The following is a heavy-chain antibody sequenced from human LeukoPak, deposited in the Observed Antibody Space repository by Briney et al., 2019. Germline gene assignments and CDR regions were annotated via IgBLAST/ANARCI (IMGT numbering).Heavy chain of an antibody. D-gene: IGHD3-3*01. CDR2: INHSGST. CDR3: ARGRIVLRFLEWLSNKIVPAPYYFDY. CDR1: GGSFSGYY. Sequence: SETLSLTCAVYGGSFSGYYWSWIRQPPGKGLEWIGEINHSGSTNYNPSLKSRVTISVDTSKNQFSLKLSSVTAADTAVYYCARGRIVLRFLEWLSNKIVPAPYYFDYWGQGTLVTVSS. V-gene: IGHV4-34*01. J-gene: IGHJ4*02.